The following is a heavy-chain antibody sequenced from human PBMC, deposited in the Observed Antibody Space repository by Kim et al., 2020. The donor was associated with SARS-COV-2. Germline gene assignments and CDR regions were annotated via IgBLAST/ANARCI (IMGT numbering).Heavy chain of an antibody. CDR1: GGSISSSNW. J-gene: IGHJ4*02. Sequence: SETLSLTCAVSGGSISSSNWWSWVRQPPGKGLEWIGEIYHSGSTNYNPSLKSRVTISVDKPKNQFPLKLSSVTAADTAVYYCARQEQLWLRYFDYWGQGTLVTVSS. CDR2: IYHSGST. D-gene: IGHD5-18*01. CDR3: ARQEQLWLRYFDY. V-gene: IGHV4-4*02.